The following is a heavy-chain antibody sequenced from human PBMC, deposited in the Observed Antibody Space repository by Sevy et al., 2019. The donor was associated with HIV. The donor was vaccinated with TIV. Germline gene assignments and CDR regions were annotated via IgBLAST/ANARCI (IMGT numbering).Heavy chain of an antibody. D-gene: IGHD2-15*01. Sequence: GGCLRLSCVVSGFSVSSNYMSWVRQAPGKGLEWVSNIYSDGRTYYADSVRGRFTISRDTSKNTVYLEMKSLRAEDTDVYYCTREDIVLGEAKYYGMDVWGHGTTVTVSS. CDR2: IYSDGRT. CDR3: TREDIVLGEAKYYGMDV. V-gene: IGHV3-53*01. J-gene: IGHJ6*02. CDR1: GFSVSSNY.